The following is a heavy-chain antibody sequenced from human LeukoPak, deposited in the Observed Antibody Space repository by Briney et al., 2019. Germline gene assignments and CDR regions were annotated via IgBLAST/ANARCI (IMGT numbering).Heavy chain of an antibody. Sequence: ASVKVSCKAFGYTFPRCYMHWVRQAPGQGLEWMGIINPSGGSTNYAHKLQGRVSMTSDTSTSTVYMELSSLRSEDTAVYYCARHPEVAGNCFDPWGQGTLVTVSS. V-gene: IGHV1-46*04. J-gene: IGHJ5*02. CDR3: ARHPEVAGNCFDP. D-gene: IGHD6-19*01. CDR2: INPSGGST. CDR1: GYTFPRCY.